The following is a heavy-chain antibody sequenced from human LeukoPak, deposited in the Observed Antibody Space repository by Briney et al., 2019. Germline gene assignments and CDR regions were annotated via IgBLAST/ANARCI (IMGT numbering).Heavy chain of an antibody. CDR3: ARDTKGVYSNYPSIWFDP. CDR1: GGTFSSYA. D-gene: IGHD4-4*01. CDR2: IIPILGIA. Sequence: VASVKVSCKASGGTFSSYAISWVRQAPGQGLEWMGRIIPILGIANYAQKFQGRVTITADKSTSTAYMELSSLRSEDTAVYYCARDTKGVYSNYPSIWFDPWGQGTLVTVSS. V-gene: IGHV1-69*04. J-gene: IGHJ5*02.